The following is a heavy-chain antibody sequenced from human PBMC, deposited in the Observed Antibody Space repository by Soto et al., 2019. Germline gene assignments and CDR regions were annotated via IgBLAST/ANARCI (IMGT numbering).Heavy chain of an antibody. CDR2: IYYSGST. CDR3: ARENSYYDSSGIYGMDV. J-gene: IGHJ6*02. CDR1: GGSVSSGSYY. D-gene: IGHD3-22*01. Sequence: SETLSLTCTVSGGSVSSGSYYWSWIRQPPGKGLEWIGYIYYSGSTNYNPSLKSRVTISVDTSKNQFSLKLSSVTAADTAVYYCARENSYYDSSGIYGMDVWGQGTTVTVSS. V-gene: IGHV4-61*01.